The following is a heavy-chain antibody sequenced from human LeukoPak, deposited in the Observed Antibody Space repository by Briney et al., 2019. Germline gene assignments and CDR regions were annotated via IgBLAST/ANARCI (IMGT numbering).Heavy chain of an antibody. CDR1: GESSSGHY. CDR2: INRSGST. CDR3: ATYQPLLYYFDY. J-gene: IGHJ4*02. D-gene: IGHD2-21*02. V-gene: IGHV4-34*01. Sequence: ETLSLTCAVYGESSSGHYWSWIRQPPGKGLEWIGEINRSGSTNYNPSLKSRVTISVDKSKNQFSLKLSSVTAADTAVYYCATYQPLLYYFDYWGQGTLVTVSS.